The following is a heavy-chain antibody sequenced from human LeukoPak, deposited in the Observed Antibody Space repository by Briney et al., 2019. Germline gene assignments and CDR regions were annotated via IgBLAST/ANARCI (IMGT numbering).Heavy chain of an antibody. CDR1: GFDFSNYV. CDR3: AKDGTYCGGDCYSYFDY. V-gene: IGHV3-23*01. D-gene: IGHD2-21*02. CDR2: ISVRGDRT. J-gene: IGHJ4*02. Sequence: GGSLRLSCAASGFDFSNYVMDWVRQAPGKGLEWVSSISVRGDRTYYPDSVKGRFTISRDNSKHMLYLQMNTLRADDTTIYYCAKDGTYCGGDCYSYFDYWGQGTLVTVSS.